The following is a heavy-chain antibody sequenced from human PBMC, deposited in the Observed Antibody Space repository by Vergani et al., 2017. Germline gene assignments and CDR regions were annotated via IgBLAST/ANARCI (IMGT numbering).Heavy chain of an antibody. CDR2: ISGSGGST. Sequence: EVQLLESGGGLVQPGGSLRLSCAASGFTFSSYAMSWVRQAPGKGLEWVSAISGSGGSTYYADSVKGRFTISRDNSKNTLYLQMNSLRAEDTAVYYCAKDLGSLWFGESRYYYYGMDVWGQGTTVTVSS. CDR1: GFTFSSYA. D-gene: IGHD3-10*01. J-gene: IGHJ6*02. CDR3: AKDLGSLWFGESRYYYYGMDV. V-gene: IGHV3-23*01.